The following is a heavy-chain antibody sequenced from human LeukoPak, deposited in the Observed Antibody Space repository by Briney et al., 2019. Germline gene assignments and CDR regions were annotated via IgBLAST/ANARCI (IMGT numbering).Heavy chain of an antibody. CDR3: ARDHRGYCSSASCSWFDP. CDR1: GYTFTSYA. D-gene: IGHD2-2*01. CDR2: INTNTGNP. J-gene: IGHJ5*02. V-gene: IGHV7-4-1*02. Sequence: APVKVSCKASGYTFTSYAMNWVRQAPGQGLEWMGWINTNTGNPTYAQGFTGRFVFSLDTSVSTAYLQISSLKAEDTAVYYCARDHRGYCSSASCSWFDPWGQGTLVTVSS.